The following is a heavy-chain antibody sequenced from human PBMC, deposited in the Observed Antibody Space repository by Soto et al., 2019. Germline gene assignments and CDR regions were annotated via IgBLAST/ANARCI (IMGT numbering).Heavy chain of an antibody. J-gene: IGHJ4*02. D-gene: IGHD3-3*01. CDR2: INPSGGST. V-gene: IGHV1-46*01. Sequence: ASVKVSCKASGFTFTSYDTHWVLQAPGQGLEWMGIINPSGGSTSYAQKFQGRVTMTRDTSTSTVYMELSSLRSEDTAVYYCARGITIFGVVMSHFDYWGQGTLVTVS. CDR1: GFTFTSYD. CDR3: ARGITIFGVVMSHFDY.